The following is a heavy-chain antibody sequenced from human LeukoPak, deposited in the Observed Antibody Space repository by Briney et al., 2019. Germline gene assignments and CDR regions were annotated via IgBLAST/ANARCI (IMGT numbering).Heavy chain of an antibody. CDR1: GFTFSSYG. Sequence: TGGSLRLSCAASGFTFSSYGMHWVRQAPGKGLEGVAVIWYDGSNKYYADSVKGRFTISRDNSKNTLYLQMNSLRAEDTAVYYCAREGDSSSWGYFDYWGQGTLVTVSS. D-gene: IGHD6-6*01. V-gene: IGHV3-33*01. J-gene: IGHJ4*02. CDR2: IWYDGSNK. CDR3: AREGDSSSWGYFDY.